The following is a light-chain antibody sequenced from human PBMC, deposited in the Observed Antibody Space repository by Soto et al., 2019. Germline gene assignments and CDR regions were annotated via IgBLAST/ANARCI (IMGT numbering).Light chain of an antibody. J-gene: IGLJ1*01. CDR1: SSDVGGHNY. V-gene: IGLV2-8*01. CDR2: EVT. Sequence: QSVLTQPASVSGSPGQSITISCTGTSSDVGGHNYVSWYQQHPGKAPKLMIYEVTKRPSGVPDRFSGSKSGNTASLTVSGLQAEDEADYYCSSYAGSNNVFGTGTKLTVL. CDR3: SSYAGSNNV.